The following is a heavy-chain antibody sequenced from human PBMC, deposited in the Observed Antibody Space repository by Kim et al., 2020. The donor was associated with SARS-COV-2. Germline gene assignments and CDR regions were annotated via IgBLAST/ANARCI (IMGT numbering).Heavy chain of an antibody. V-gene: IGHV3-9*01. Sequence: GGSLRLSCAASGFTFDDYAMHWVRQAPGKGLEWVSGISWNSGSIGYADSVKGRFTISRDNAKNSLYLQMNSLRAEDTALYYCAKEMTFVAAAGGYYYYYG. D-gene: IGHD6-13*01. CDR3: AKEMTFVAAAGGYYYYYG. CDR1: GFTFDDYA. CDR2: ISWNSGSI. J-gene: IGHJ6*01.